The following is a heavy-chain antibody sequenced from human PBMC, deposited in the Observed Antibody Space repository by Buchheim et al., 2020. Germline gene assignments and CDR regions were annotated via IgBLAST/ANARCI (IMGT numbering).Heavy chain of an antibody. D-gene: IGHD2-8*01. Sequence: EVQLVESGGGLVQPGGSLRLSCAASGFTFSSYWMSWVRQAPGKGLEWVSNIKQDGSEKSYVDSVKGRFTISRDNAKNSLYLQMNSLRAEDTAVYYCASGGEIVLMVYAPDYWGQGTL. CDR2: IKQDGSEK. J-gene: IGHJ4*02. CDR1: GFTFSSYW. V-gene: IGHV3-7*01. CDR3: ASGGEIVLMVYAPDY.